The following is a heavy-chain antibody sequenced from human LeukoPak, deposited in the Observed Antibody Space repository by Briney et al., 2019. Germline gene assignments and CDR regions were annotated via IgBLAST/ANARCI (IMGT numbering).Heavy chain of an antibody. CDR1: GFTFSSYE. J-gene: IGHJ5*02. CDR3: ARAYYDILTGYYRDNWFDP. V-gene: IGHV3-48*03. CDR2: ISSSGSTI. Sequence: GGSLRLSCAASGFTFSSYEMNWVRQAPGKGLEWVSYISSSGSTIYYADSVKGRFTISRDNAKNSLYLQMNSLRAEDTAVYYSARAYYDILTGYYRDNWFDPWGQGTLVTVSS. D-gene: IGHD3-9*01.